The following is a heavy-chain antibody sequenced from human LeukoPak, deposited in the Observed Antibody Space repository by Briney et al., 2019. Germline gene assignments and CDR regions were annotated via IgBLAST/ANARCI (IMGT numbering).Heavy chain of an antibody. Sequence: PSETLSLTCTVSGGSISSSSYYWGWIRQPPGKGLEWIGSIYYSGSTYYNPSLKSRVTISVDTSKNQFSLKLSSVTAADTAVYYCARVNGYSDSSGYYLHYFDYWGQGTLVTVSS. CDR1: GGSISSSSYY. V-gene: IGHV4-39*07. CDR2: IYYSGST. J-gene: IGHJ4*02. CDR3: ARVNGYSDSSGYYLHYFDY. D-gene: IGHD3-22*01.